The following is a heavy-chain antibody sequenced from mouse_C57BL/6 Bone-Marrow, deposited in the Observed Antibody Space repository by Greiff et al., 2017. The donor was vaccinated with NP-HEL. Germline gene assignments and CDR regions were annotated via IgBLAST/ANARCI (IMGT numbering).Heavy chain of an antibody. Sequence: VQLQQPGAELVRPGTSVKLSCKASGYTFTSYWMHWVKQRPGQGLEWIGVIDPSDSYTNYNQKFKGKATLTVDTSSSTAYMQLSSLTSEDSAVDYCARVYTVVKWLDYWGQGTRVTVSA. CDR2: IDPSDSYT. V-gene: IGHV1-59*01. CDR1: GYTFTSYW. J-gene: IGHJ3*01. D-gene: IGHD2-2*01. CDR3: ARVYTVVKWLDY.